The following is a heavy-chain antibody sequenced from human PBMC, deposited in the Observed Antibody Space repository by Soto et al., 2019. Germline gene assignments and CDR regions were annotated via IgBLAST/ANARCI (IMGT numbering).Heavy chain of an antibody. CDR2: VFSSVSA. CDR1: GVSVASYT. V-gene: IGHV4-4*07. J-gene: IGHJ4*02. D-gene: IGHD3-9*01. CDR3: ARDGMTTGDN. Sequence: PXETLSLTCIVSGVSVASYTWSWVRQPANKGLDWIGRVFSSVSATYNPSLKSRVSISMDTAENRISLKLDSVTAADAGVYFCARDGMTTGDNWGPGTLVTVSS.